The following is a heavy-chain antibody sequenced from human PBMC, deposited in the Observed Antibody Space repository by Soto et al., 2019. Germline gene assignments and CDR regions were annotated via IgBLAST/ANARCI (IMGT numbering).Heavy chain of an antibody. J-gene: IGHJ4*02. CDR1: GFTFRNCA. Sequence: PGGSLRLSCAASGFTFRNCAMNWVRQAPGRGLEWVSTISNSGSTYYADAVKGRFTISRDISKNTLYLQMSSLRADDTALYYCAKDREGYCSSTSCLYYFDCRGQGTQVTVSS. V-gene: IGHV3-23*01. CDR2: ISNSGST. CDR3: AKDREGYCSSTSCLYYFDC. D-gene: IGHD2-2*01.